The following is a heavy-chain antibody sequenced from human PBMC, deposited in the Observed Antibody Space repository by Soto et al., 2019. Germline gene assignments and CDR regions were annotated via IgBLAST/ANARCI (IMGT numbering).Heavy chain of an antibody. D-gene: IGHD2-15*01. CDR2: IRSRGGST. V-gene: IGHV3-23*01. CDR3: AKVFCSGGSCPTYYSYMDV. J-gene: IGHJ6*03. CDR1: GFTFTNYD. Sequence: EVQLLESGGGLVQPGGSLILSCAASGFTFTNYDMRWVRQPPGKGLEWVSVIRSRGGSTNYAGSVKGRFTVSRDNSKNTLYLQMNSLRAEDTAVYYCAKVFCSGGSCPTYYSYMDVWGKGTTVTVSS.